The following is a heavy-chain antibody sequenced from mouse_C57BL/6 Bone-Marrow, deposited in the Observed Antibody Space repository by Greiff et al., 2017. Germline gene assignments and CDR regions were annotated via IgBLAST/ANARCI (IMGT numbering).Heavy chain of an antibody. Sequence: EVKLMESGGGLVQPGGSMKLSCVASGFTFSNYWMNWVRQSPEKGLEWVAQIRLKSDNYATHYAESVKGRFTISRDDSKSSVYLQMNNLRAEDTGIYYCTEGTGTRYCDVWGTGTTVTVSS. CDR2: IRLKSDNYAT. V-gene: IGHV6-3*01. J-gene: IGHJ1*03. CDR1: GFTFSNYW. D-gene: IGHD4-1*01. CDR3: TEGTGTRYCDV.